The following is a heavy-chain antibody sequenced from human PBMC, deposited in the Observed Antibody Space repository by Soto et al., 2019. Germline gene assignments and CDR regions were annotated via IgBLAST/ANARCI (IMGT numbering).Heavy chain of an antibody. CDR2: ISSTTNYI. J-gene: IGHJ4*02. CDR1: GFTFTRYS. CDR3: ARESEDLTSNFDY. V-gene: IGHV3-21*06. Sequence: PGGSLRLSCASSGFTFTRYSMNWVRQAPGKGLEWVSSISSTTNYIYYGDSMKGRFTISRDNAKNSLYLEMNSLRAEDTAVYYCARESEDLTSNFDYWGQGTLVTVSS.